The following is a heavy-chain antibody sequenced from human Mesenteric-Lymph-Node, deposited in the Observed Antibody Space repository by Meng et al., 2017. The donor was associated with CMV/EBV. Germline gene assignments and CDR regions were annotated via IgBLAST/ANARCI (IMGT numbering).Heavy chain of an antibody. V-gene: IGHV4-4*02. Sequence: SETLSLTCAVSGGSISSSDWWSWVRQPPGKGLEWIGEISHSGITDYNPSLRSRLTMSVDKSNNHLALKLTSVTAADTAIFYCARAAIYDSSGYYHSPKFDYWGQGTLVTVSS. J-gene: IGHJ4*02. CDR3: ARAAIYDSSGYYHSPKFDY. CDR1: GGSISSSDW. D-gene: IGHD3-22*01. CDR2: ISHSGIT.